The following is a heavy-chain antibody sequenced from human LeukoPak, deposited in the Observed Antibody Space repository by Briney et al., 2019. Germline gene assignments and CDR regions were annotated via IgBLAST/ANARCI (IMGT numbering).Heavy chain of an antibody. CDR3: ARGPGYSYGLRPGYPYYYYGMDV. D-gene: IGHD5-18*01. J-gene: IGHJ6*04. Sequence: PGGSLRLSCAASGFTFSSYAMHWVREAPGKGLEWVAVISYDGSNKYYADYVKGRFTISRDNSKNTLYPQMNSLRAEDTAVYYCARGPGYSYGLRPGYPYYYYGMDVWGKGTTVTVSS. V-gene: IGHV3-30*04. CDR1: GFTFSSYA. CDR2: ISYDGSNK.